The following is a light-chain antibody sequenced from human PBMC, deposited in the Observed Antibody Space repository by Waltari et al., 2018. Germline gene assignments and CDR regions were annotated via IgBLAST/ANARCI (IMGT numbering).Light chain of an antibody. V-gene: IGKV2-30*01. CDR2: TVS. CDR1: QTLVSSNGNTY. J-gene: IGKJ1*01. Sequence: DAVLTQSPLSLPVTLAQPASISCRSSQTLVSSNGNTYLSWFQQRPGQSPRRLIYTVSHRDSGVPDRVSGSGSDTDFTLTISRVEAEDVGVYYCMQASSWPWTFGQGTKVEIK. CDR3: MQASSWPWT.